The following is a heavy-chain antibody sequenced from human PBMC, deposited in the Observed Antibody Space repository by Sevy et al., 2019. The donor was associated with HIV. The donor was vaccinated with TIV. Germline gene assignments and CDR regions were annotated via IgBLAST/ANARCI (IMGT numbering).Heavy chain of an antibody. Sequence: TSVKVSCKASGYTFTSYDINWVRQATGQGLEWMGWRNPNSGNTGYAQKFQGRVTMTRNTSISTAYMELSSLRSEDTAVYFCARAGSGWYDHYFDPWGQGTLVTVSS. V-gene: IGHV1-8*01. D-gene: IGHD6-19*01. J-gene: IGHJ4*02. CDR2: RNPNSGNT. CDR1: GYTFTSYD. CDR3: ARAGSGWYDHYFDP.